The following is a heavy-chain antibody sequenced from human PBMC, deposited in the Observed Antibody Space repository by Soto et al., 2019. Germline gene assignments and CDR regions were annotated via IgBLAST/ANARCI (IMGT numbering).Heavy chain of an antibody. CDR1: GFTFSSYS. D-gene: IGHD2-2*01. Sequence: GGSLRLSCAASGFTFSSYSMNWVRQAPGKGLEWVSYISSSSSTIYYADSVKGRFTTSRDNAKNSLYLQMNSLRAEDTAVYYCARPYCSSTSCYAFDYWGQGTLVTVSS. V-gene: IGHV3-48*01. J-gene: IGHJ4*02. CDR3: ARPYCSSTSCYAFDY. CDR2: ISSSSSTI.